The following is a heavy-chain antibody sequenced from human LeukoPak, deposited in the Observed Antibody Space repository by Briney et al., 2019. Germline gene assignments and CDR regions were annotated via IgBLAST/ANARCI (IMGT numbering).Heavy chain of an antibody. CDR3: ARRFDV. V-gene: IGHV3-21*04. CDR2: ISSSGRYI. J-gene: IGHJ5*02. CDR1: GFIFITYS. Sequence: GGSLRLSCAASGFIFITYSMNWVRQAPGKGLEWVSSISSSGRYINYADSVKGRFTISRDNAKNTVSLQMKSLRAEDTAVYYCARRFDVWGQGTLVTVSS.